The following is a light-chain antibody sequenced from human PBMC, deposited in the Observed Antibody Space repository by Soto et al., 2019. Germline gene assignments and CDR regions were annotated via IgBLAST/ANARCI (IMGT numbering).Light chain of an antibody. CDR3: QHRASGPIS. CDR2: ETS. Sequence: EIVLTQAPATLSLSPGERATLSCRASQSVGRFVAWYQQKPGQAPRLLIYETSTRATGIPVRFSGSGSGTDFSLTISGLDPEDFALYYWQHRASGPISFGGGTKVEIK. V-gene: IGKV3-11*01. CDR1: QSVGRF. J-gene: IGKJ4*01.